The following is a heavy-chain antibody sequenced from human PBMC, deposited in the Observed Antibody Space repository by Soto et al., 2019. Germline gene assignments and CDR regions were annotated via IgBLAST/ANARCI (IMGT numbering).Heavy chain of an antibody. J-gene: IGHJ4*02. Sequence: QVQLVQSGAAVKKPGSSVKVSCKASGGTFSSYAISWVRQAPGQGLEWMGGIIPIFGTANYAQKFQGRVTITADESTSTAYMELSSLRSEDTAVYYCARRAHCSGGSCYSGLGYWGQGTLVTVSS. CDR2: IIPIFGTA. CDR1: GGTFSSYA. CDR3: ARRAHCSGGSCYSGLGY. V-gene: IGHV1-69*12. D-gene: IGHD2-15*01.